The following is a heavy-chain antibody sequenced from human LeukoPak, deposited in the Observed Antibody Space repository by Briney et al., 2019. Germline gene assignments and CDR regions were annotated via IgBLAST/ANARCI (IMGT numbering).Heavy chain of an antibody. Sequence: SQTLSLTCTVSGGSISSGSYYWSWIRQPAGKGLEWIGRIYTSGSTNYNPSLKSRVTISVDTSKNQFSLKLSSVTAADTAVYYCASPAVAGTLDYWGQGTLVTVSS. CDR3: ASPAVAGTLDY. CDR1: GGSISSGSYY. CDR2: IYTSGST. V-gene: IGHV4-61*02. J-gene: IGHJ4*02. D-gene: IGHD6-19*01.